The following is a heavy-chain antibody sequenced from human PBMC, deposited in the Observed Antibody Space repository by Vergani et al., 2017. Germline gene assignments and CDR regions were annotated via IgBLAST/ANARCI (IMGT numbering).Heavy chain of an antibody. Sequence: QLQLQESGPGLVKPSETLSLTCTVSGGSISSSSYYWGWIRQPPGKGLEWIGSIYYSGSTYYNPSLKSRVTISVDTSKNQFSLKLSSVTAADTAVYYCARDGGHYDSSGYYFLDAFDIWGQGTMVTVSS. CDR1: GGSISSSSYY. CDR2: IYYSGST. J-gene: IGHJ3*02. CDR3: ARDGGHYDSSGYYFLDAFDI. V-gene: IGHV4-39*02. D-gene: IGHD3-22*01.